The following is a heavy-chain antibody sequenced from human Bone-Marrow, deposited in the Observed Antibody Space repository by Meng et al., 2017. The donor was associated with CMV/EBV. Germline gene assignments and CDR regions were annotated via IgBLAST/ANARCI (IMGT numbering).Heavy chain of an antibody. CDR1: GFTFSSYS. J-gene: IGHJ4*02. Sequence: GESLKISCAASGFTFSSYSMNWVRQAPGKGLEWVSRISADGSDTDYADSVKGRFSISRDNAKNTVFRQMNSLRAEDTAVYYCVKAYGSGTYSFGKWGQGTLVTVSS. CDR2: ISADGSDT. D-gene: IGHD3-10*01. V-gene: IGHV3-74*01. CDR3: VKAYGSGTYSFGK.